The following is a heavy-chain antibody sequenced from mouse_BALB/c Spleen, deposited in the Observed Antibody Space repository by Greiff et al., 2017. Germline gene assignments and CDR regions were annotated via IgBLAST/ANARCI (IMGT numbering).Heavy chain of an antibody. CDR3: ARGGNYDYYAMDY. Sequence: QVHVKQPGAELVKPGASVKLSCKASGYTFPSYWMHWVKQRPGQGLEWIGEINPSNGRTNYNEKFKSKATLTVDKSSSTAYMQLSSLTSEDSAVYYCARGGNYDYYAMDYWGQGTSVTVSA. J-gene: IGHJ4*01. V-gene: IGHV1S81*02. D-gene: IGHD2-1*01. CDR2: INPSNGRT. CDR1: GYTFPSYW.